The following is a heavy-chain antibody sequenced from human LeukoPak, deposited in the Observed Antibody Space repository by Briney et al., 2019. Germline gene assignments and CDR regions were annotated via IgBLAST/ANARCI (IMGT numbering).Heavy chain of an antibody. Sequence: SGTLSLTCAVYGGSFSGYYWSWIRQPPGKGLEWIGEINHSGSTNYNPSLKSRVTISVDTSKNQFSLKLSSVTAADTAVYYCARNSARPAYWGQGTLVTVSS. J-gene: IGHJ4*02. V-gene: IGHV4-34*01. CDR3: ARNSARPAY. CDR1: GGSFSGYY. D-gene: IGHD4-23*01. CDR2: INHSGST.